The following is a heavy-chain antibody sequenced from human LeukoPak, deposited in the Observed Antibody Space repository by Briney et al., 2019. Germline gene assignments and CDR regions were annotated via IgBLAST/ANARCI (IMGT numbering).Heavy chain of an antibody. D-gene: IGHD6-19*01. J-gene: IGHJ4*02. Sequence: GGSLRLSCAASGFTFSSYGMHWVRQAPGKGLEWVAVISYDGSNKYYADSVKGRFTISRDNSKNTLYLQMNSLRAEDTAVYYCAKDSSSSGWLDYWGQGTLVTVSS. CDR3: AKDSSSSGWLDY. V-gene: IGHV3-30*18. CDR2: ISYDGSNK. CDR1: GFTFSSYG.